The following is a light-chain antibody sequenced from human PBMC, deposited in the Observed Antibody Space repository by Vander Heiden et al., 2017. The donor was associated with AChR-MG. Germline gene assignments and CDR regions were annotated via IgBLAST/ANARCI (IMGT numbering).Light chain of an antibody. Sequence: EIVMTQSPATLSVSPGERATLSCRASQSVSSNLAWYQQKPGQAPRLLIYGASTRATGIPARFSGSGSGTEFTLTINSLQSEDFAVYYCQQEKNFPECWTLGKGTKVEIK. CDR1: QSVSSN. J-gene: IGKJ1*01. V-gene: IGKV3-15*01. CDR3: QQEKNFPECWT. CDR2: GAS.